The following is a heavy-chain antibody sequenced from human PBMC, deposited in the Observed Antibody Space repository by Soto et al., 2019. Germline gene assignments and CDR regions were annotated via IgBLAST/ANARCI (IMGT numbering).Heavy chain of an antibody. D-gene: IGHD3-22*01. CDR2: IYYSGST. J-gene: IGHJ4*02. CDR1: GGSISSYY. Sequence: SETLSLTCTVSGGSISSYYWSWIRQPPGKGLEWIGYIYYSGSTNYNPSLKSRVTISVDTSKNQFSLKLSSVTAADTAVYYCARVGEYYDSSGYYFFDYWGQGTLVTVSS. CDR3: ARVGEYYDSSGYYFFDY. V-gene: IGHV4-59*01.